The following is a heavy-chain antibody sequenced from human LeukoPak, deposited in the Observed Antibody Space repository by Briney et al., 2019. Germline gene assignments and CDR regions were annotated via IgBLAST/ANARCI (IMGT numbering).Heavy chain of an antibody. D-gene: IGHD3-10*01. J-gene: IGHJ6*02. CDR2: IRSSGNTI. Sequence: GGSLRLSCAASGFTFSDFYMSWIRQAPGKGLEWVSYIRSSGNTIYYADSVKGRFTISRDNAKNSLYLQMNSLRAEDTAVYYCARANYYGSGSNPRFYGMDVWGQGTTVTVS. V-gene: IGHV3-11*01. CDR1: GFTFSDFY. CDR3: ARANYYGSGSNPRFYGMDV.